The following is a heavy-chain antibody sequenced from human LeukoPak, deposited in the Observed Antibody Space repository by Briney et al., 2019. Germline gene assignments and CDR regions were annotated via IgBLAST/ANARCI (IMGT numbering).Heavy chain of an antibody. V-gene: IGHV3-21*01. CDR3: AKDAGAYYYGSGSYYNYYYYMDV. Sequence: GGSLRLSCAASGFTFSSYSMNWVRQAPGKGLEWVSSISSSSSYIYYADSVKGRFTISRDNSKNTLYLQMNSLRAEDTAVYYCAKDAGAYYYGSGSYYNYYYYMDVWGKGTTVTISS. D-gene: IGHD3-10*01. CDR2: ISSSSSYI. J-gene: IGHJ6*03. CDR1: GFTFSSYS.